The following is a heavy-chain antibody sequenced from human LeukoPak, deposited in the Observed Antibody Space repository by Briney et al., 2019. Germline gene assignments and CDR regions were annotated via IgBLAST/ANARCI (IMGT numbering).Heavy chain of an antibody. D-gene: IGHD3-10*01. V-gene: IGHV3-30-3*01. CDR2: ISYDGSNK. Sequence: GRSLRPSCAASGFTFSSYPMHWVRQAPGKGLEWGGVISYDGSNKYSADPAKGRFTISRENSTNTLYLQVSSLRAEDTAVYYCARDGGGYYASGTHYYFDCWGQGTLVTVSS. J-gene: IGHJ4*02. CDR1: GFTFSSYP. CDR3: ARDGGGYYASGTHYYFDC.